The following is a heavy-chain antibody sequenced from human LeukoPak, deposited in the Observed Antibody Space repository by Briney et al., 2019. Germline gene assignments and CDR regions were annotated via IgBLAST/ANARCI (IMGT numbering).Heavy chain of an antibody. D-gene: IGHD6-19*01. Sequence: GGSLRLSCTASGFTFSNCGMHWVRQAPGKRLEWVAVFSYDGSDIYYGDSVKGRFTISRDISKNTLYLQMNSLRAEDTAVYYCVKEQSSGGYRVADYWGQGTLVTVSS. CDR2: FSYDGSDI. J-gene: IGHJ4*02. CDR1: GFTFSNCG. V-gene: IGHV3-30*18. CDR3: VKEQSSGGYRVADY.